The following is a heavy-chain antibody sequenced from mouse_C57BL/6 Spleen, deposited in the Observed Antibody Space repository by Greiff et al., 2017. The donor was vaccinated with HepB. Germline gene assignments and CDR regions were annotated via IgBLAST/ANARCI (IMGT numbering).Heavy chain of an antibody. D-gene: IGHD4-1*01. Sequence: QVQLQQPGAELVKPGASVKLSCKASGYTFTSYWMQWVKQRPGQGLEWIGEIDPSDSYTNYNQKFKGKATLTVDTSSSTAYMQLSSLTSEDSAVYDGARRVGRGRVDYWGQGTTLTVSS. V-gene: IGHV1-50*01. CDR2: IDPSDSYT. CDR3: ARRVGRGRVDY. CDR1: GYTFTSYW. J-gene: IGHJ2*01.